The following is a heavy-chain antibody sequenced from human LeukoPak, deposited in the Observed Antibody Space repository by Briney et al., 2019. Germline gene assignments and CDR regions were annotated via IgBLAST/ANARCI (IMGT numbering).Heavy chain of an antibody. CDR1: GGSISSSSYY. D-gene: IGHD6-13*01. Sequence: PSETPSLTCTVSGGSISSSSYYWGWIRQPPGKGLEWIGSIYYSGSTYYNPSLKSRVTISVGTSKNQFSLKLSSVTAADTAVYYCASKGATYSSSWYYFDYWGQGTLVTVSS. CDR2: IYYSGST. J-gene: IGHJ4*02. CDR3: ASKGATYSSSWYYFDY. V-gene: IGHV4-39*01.